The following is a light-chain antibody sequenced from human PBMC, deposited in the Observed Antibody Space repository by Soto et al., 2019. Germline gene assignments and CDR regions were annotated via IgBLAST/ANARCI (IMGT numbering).Light chain of an antibody. J-gene: IGKJ4*01. CDR1: QGISSY. CDR2: AAS. Sequence: DTQLTQSPPFLSASVGDRVTITCRASQGISSYLAWYQQKPGTAPKLLIYAASTLQTGVPSRFSGSGSVTEFTLTISSLQPEEFATYYCQQFSSYPLTFGGGTKVEIK. V-gene: IGKV1-9*01. CDR3: QQFSSYPLT.